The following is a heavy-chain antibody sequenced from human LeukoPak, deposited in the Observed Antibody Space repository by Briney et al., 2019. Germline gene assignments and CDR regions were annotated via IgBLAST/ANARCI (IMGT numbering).Heavy chain of an antibody. CDR3: ARYGDDSSGYYFDY. CDR2: INAGNGNT. CDR1: GYTFTSYA. V-gene: IGHV1-3*01. Sequence: ASVKVSRKASGYTFTSYAMHWVRQAPGQRLEWMGWINAGNGNTKYSQKFQGRVTITRDTSASTAYMELSSLRSEDTAVYYCARYGDDSSGYYFDYWGQGTLVTVSP. J-gene: IGHJ4*02. D-gene: IGHD3-22*01.